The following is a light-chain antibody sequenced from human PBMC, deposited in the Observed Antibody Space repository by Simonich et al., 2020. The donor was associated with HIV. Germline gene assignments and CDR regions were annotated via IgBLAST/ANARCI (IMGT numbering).Light chain of an antibody. V-gene: IGKV3-15*01. CDR2: GAS. Sequence: EIVMTQSPATLSVSPGERATLSTRASQRVSSNLAWYQQKPGQAPRLLIYGASTRAPGIPARFSGSGSGTEFTLTISSLQSEDFGVYYCQQYNNWPSPFTFGPGTKVDIK. CDR1: QRVSSN. J-gene: IGKJ3*01. CDR3: QQYNNWPSPFT.